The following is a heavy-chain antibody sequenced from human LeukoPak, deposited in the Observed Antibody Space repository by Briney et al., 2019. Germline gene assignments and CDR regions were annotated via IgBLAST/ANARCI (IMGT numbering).Heavy chain of an antibody. CDR1: GYTFTGYY. CDR3: ARDRGITGTTAWFDP. V-gene: IGHV1-2*02. J-gene: IGHJ5*02. Sequence: ASVKVSCRASGYTFTGYYMQWVRQAPGQGLEWMGWINPNSGGTNYAQKFQGRVTMTRDTSISTAYMELSRLRSDDTAVYYCARDRGITGTTAWFDPWGQGTLVTVSS. D-gene: IGHD1-7*01. CDR2: INPNSGGT.